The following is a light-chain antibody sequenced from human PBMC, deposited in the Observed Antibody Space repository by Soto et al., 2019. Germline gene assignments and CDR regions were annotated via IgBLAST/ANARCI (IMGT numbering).Light chain of an antibody. V-gene: IGLV2-14*01. CDR3: SSYTSSTTLV. CDR2: DVS. J-gene: IGLJ2*01. CDR1: SSDIGSYNY. Sequence: QPASVSGSPGQSITISCTGTSSDIGSYNYVSWYQQNPGKAPKLMIYDVSNRPSGISNRFSGSKSGNTASLTISGLQAEDEADYYCSSYTSSTTLVFGGGTKLPVL.